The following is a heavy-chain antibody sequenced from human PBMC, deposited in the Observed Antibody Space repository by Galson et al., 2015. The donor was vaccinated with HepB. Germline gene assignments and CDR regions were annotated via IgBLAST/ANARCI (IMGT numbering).Heavy chain of an antibody. V-gene: IGHV3-23*01. D-gene: IGHD3-22*01. CDR1: GFTFSSYA. CDR3: ARTFYYDSSGYLVASDF. Sequence: SLRLSCAASGFTFSSYAMSWVRQAPGKGLEWVSAISGGGGDTFYADSVKGRSTISRDNSKNKLYLQLNSLRAQDTAVYYCARTFYYDSSGYLVASDFWGQGTLVIVSS. CDR2: ISGGGGDT. J-gene: IGHJ4*02.